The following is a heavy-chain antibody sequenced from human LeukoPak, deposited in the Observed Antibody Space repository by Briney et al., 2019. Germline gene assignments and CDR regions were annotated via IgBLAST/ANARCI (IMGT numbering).Heavy chain of an antibody. V-gene: IGHV3-15*01. J-gene: IGHJ4*02. CDR1: GFTFSKAW. Sequence: GGSIRLSCAASGFTFSKAWMSWVRQAPGKGLEWVGRIKSQTDGGTTDYAAPVKGRFSISRDDSKNTLYLQMNSLKTEDTAVYYCTTVYPGLWGQGTLVTVSS. D-gene: IGHD2/OR15-2a*01. CDR3: TTVYPGL. CDR2: IKSQTDGGTT.